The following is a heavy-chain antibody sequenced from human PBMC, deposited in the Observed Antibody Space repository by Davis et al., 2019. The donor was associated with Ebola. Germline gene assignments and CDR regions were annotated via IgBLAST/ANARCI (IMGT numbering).Heavy chain of an antibody. CDR3: ARDHYDILTGSYSAMDV. V-gene: IGHV3-11*06. D-gene: IGHD3-9*01. CDR2: ITKTSSYT. J-gene: IGHJ6*02. CDR1: GFTFSDYY. Sequence: PGGSLRLSCAASGFTFSDYYMSWIRHTPGKGLEWVAYITKTSSYTNYADSVKGRFTISRGNAKNSLYLQMNSLRVEDSAVYYCARDHYDILTGSYSAMDVWGQGTTVTVSS.